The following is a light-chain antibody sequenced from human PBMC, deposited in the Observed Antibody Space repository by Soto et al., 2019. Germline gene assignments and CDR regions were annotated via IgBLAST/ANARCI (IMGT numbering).Light chain of an antibody. J-gene: IGKJ4*01. Sequence: EIVLTQSPATLSLSPEERATLSCRASQSVTSYLAWFQQKPGQAPMLLIYDASNRATGIPARFSGSGSGTDFTLTISSLEPEDFAIYCCQQRRSWPLALGAGTKVEIK. V-gene: IGKV3-11*01. CDR3: QQRRSWPLA. CDR2: DAS. CDR1: QSVTSY.